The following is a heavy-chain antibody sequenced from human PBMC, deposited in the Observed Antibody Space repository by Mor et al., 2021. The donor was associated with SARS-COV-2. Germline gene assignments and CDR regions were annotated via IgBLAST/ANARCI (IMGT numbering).Heavy chain of an antibody. V-gene: IGHV1-2*02. J-gene: IGHJ4*02. CDR3: ARGDFGSGSYNDY. D-gene: IGHD3-10*01. Sequence: KPNSGDTNYAQKFQGRVTMTRDTSISTAYMELNRLRSDDTAVYYCARGDFGSGSYNDYWGQGTLVT. CDR2: KPNSGDT.